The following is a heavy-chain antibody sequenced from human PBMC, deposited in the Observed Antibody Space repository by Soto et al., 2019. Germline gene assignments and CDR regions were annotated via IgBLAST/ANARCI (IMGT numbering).Heavy chain of an antibody. J-gene: IGHJ4*02. CDR3: ARSLRGVIIDFDS. V-gene: IGHV3-23*01. CDR2: ISGTTDNT. CDR1: GFTFSSNA. D-gene: IGHD3-10*01. Sequence: EVQLLESRGGLVQPGGSLRLSCAASGFTFSSNAMSWVRQAPGKGLERVSAISGTTDNTDYADSVKGRFTLSRDNSKNALPLQMISLRSEDTALYYCARSLRGVIIDFDSWGKGTLVTVSS.